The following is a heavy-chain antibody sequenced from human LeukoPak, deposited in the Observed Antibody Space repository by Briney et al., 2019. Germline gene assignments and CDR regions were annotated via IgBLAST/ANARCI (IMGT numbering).Heavy chain of an antibody. D-gene: IGHD3-3*01. CDR3: ARGADFWSGYYYRTGYFQH. Sequence: SETLSLTCAVYGGSFSGYYWSWIRQPPGKGLEWIGEINHSGSTNYNPSLKSRVTISVDTSKNQFSLKLSPVTAADTAVYYCARGADFWSGYYYRTGYFQHWGQGTLVTVSS. V-gene: IGHV4-34*01. CDR2: INHSGST. CDR1: GGSFSGYY. J-gene: IGHJ1*01.